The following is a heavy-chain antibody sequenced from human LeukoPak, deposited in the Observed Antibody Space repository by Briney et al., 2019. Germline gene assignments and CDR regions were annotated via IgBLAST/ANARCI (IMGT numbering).Heavy chain of an antibody. CDR2: INSDGSST. V-gene: IGHV3-74*01. Sequence: HAGGSLRLSCVASGFTFRSYWRHWVRQAPGKGLVWVSGINSDGSSTSYADSVKGRFTISRDNAKNTLYLQMNSLRAEDTAVYYCALGGFDYWGQGTLVTVSS. CDR3: ALGGFDY. CDR1: GFTFRSYW. J-gene: IGHJ4*02.